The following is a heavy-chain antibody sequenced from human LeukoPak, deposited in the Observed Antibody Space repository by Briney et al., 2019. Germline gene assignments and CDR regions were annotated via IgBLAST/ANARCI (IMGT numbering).Heavy chain of an antibody. CDR1: GYTFTDSY. J-gene: IGHJ6*03. CDR2: IIPIFGTA. D-gene: IGHD6-13*01. CDR3: AVAIAAAENYYYYYMDV. Sequence: ASVKVSCKASGYTFTDSYMHWVRQAPGQGLEWMGGIIPIFGTANYAQKFQGRVTITTDESTSTAYMELSSLRSEDTAVYYCAVAIAAAENYYYYYMDVWGKGTTVTVSS. V-gene: IGHV1-69*05.